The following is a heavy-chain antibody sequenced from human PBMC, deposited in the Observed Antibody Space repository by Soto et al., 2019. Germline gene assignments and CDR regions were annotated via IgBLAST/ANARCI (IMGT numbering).Heavy chain of an antibody. CDR3: AGDYASGSYRFDY. CDR2: VYNSGST. Sequence: KPSETLSLTCTVSTASINSYSWSWIRQPPGKGLEWIGYVYNSGSTIYNPSLKTRVTISLDTSKNQFSLRLTSVTAADTAVYYCAGDYASGSYRFDYWGQGALVTVSS. V-gene: IGHV4-59*01. D-gene: IGHD3-10*01. CDR1: TASINSYS. J-gene: IGHJ4*02.